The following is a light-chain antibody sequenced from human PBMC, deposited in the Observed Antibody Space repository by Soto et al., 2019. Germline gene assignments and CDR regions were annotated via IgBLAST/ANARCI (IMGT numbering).Light chain of an antibody. V-gene: IGKV3-20*01. CDR3: HQYGRSPRT. CDR1: QSVSSNY. CDR2: DAS. J-gene: IGKJ5*01. Sequence: EIFLTQSPGTLSLCRWEIATLSCRASQSVSSNYLAWYQLKPGQAPRLLIYDASTRATGIPGRVSGSGSGTDFTLTISRLEPEDFAVYSCHQYGRSPRTFGQGTRLEI.